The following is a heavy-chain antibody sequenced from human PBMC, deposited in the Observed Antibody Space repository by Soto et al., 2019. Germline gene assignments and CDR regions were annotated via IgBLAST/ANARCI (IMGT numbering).Heavy chain of an antibody. J-gene: IGHJ6*02. CDR2: IWYDGSNK. CDR3: ARVKGVVPAPYYYYGMDV. V-gene: IGHV3-33*01. D-gene: IGHD2-2*01. CDR1: GFTFSSYG. Sequence: PGGSLRLSCAASGFTFSSYGMHWVRQAPGKGLEWVAVIWYDGSNKYYAGSVKGRFTISRDNSKNTLYLQMNSLRAEDTAVYYCARVKGVVPAPYYYYGMDVWGQGTTVTVSS.